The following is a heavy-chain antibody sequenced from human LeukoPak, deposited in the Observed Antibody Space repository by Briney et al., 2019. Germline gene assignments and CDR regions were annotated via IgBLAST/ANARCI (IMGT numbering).Heavy chain of an antibody. D-gene: IGHD3-9*01. CDR2: IYYSGST. J-gene: IGHJ4*02. V-gene: IGHV4-39*01. CDR3: ARGPEHYDILTGIDY. CDR1: GDSISSSSYY. Sequence: PSETLSLTCTVSGDSISSSSYYWGWIRQPPGKGLEWIGNIYYSGSTYYNPSLKSRVTISVDTSKNQFSLKLSSVTAADTAVYYCARGPEHYDILTGIDYWGQGTLVTVSS.